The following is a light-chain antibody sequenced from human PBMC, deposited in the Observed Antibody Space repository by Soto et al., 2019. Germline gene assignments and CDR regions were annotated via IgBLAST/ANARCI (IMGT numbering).Light chain of an antibody. CDR2: GAS. V-gene: IGKV3D-15*01. CDR3: QQYFEWPRT. J-gene: IGKJ1*01. Sequence: IVLTQSPVTLSVSPGERATLSCRAGQSVTSNLAWYQQKPGQAPRLLIYGASTRATGIPARFSGSGFGTEFTLTISSQQPEDFAVYYCQQYFEWPRTFGQGTKVEIK. CDR1: QSVTSN.